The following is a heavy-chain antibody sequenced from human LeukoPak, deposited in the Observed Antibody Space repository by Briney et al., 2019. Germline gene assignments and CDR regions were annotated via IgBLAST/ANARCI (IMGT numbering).Heavy chain of an antibody. D-gene: IGHD3-10*01. Sequence: GGSLRLSCAASGFTFSSYEMNWVRQAPGRGLECVGRIKSKSAGETTDYAAPVKGRFTVSRDDSKNTLYLQMNSLKTEDTAMYYCATDSLRRLTMVRGVNDAFDIWGQGTMVTVSS. CDR1: GFTFSSYE. CDR3: ATDSLRRLTMVRGVNDAFDI. J-gene: IGHJ3*02. V-gene: IGHV3-15*01. CDR2: IKSKSAGETT.